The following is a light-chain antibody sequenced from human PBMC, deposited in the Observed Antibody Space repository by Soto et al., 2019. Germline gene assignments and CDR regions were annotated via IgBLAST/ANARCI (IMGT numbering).Light chain of an antibody. CDR3: QQYNILST. J-gene: IGKJ1*01. CDR1: QSIRYW. CDR2: DAS. V-gene: IGKV1-5*01. Sequence: TQSPATLSFSLWEIVTLPCRASQSIRYWLAWYQQKPGKAPKLLIYDASTLESGVPTRFSGSGSGTEFTLTISSLHPDDFATYYCQQYNILSTFGQGTKVDI.